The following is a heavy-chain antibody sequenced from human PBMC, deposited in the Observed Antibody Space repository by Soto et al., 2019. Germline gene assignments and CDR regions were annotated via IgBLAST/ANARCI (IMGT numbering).Heavy chain of an antibody. D-gene: IGHD3-9*01. V-gene: IGHV3-15*01. CDR3: TTLGAYYDILTGYYVFDY. J-gene: IGHJ4*02. Sequence: GGSLRLSCAASGFTFSNAWMRWVRQAPGKGLEWVARIKSKTDGGTTDYAAPVKGRFTISSDDSTNQLYLQMNSLKTEDTAVYYCTTLGAYYDILTGYYVFDYWGQGTLVTVSS. CDR1: GFTFSNAW. CDR2: IKSKTDGGTT.